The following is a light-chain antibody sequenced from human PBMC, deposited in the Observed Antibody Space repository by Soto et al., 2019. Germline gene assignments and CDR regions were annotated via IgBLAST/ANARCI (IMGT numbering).Light chain of an antibody. CDR3: QQYYSTPRT. V-gene: IGKV4-1*01. J-gene: IGKJ1*01. CDR1: QSVLYSSNNKNY. CDR2: WAS. Sequence: DIVMTQSPDSLAVSLGERATINCKSSQSVLYSSNNKNYLAWYQQKPGQPPKPLIYWASSRESGVPDRFSGSGSGTDFPLTISSLQAEDVAVYYCQQYYSTPRTFGQGTKVEIK.